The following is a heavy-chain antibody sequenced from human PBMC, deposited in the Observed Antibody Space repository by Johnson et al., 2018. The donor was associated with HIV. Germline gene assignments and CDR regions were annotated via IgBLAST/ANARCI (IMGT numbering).Heavy chain of an antibody. V-gene: IGHV3-30-3*01. CDR2: ISYDGTNK. D-gene: IGHD1-1*01. CDR1: GFAFSSYA. J-gene: IGHJ3*02. CDR3: ARPLDWKDLSDALDI. Sequence: QVQLVESGGGVVQPGGSLRLSCAASGFAFSSYAMHWVRQAPGKGLEWVAVISYDGTNKYYADSVKGRFTISRDNSKNTVYLQMNSLRADDTAMYYCARPLDWKDLSDALDIWGQGTMVTVSS.